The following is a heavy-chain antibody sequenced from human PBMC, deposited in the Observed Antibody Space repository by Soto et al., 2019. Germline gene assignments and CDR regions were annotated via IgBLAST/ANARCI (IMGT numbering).Heavy chain of an antibody. CDR1: GFTFSSYG. CDR2: IWYDGSNK. J-gene: IGHJ6*02. D-gene: IGHD4-4*01. V-gene: IGHV3-33*01. CDR3: ARDKCLYSNYVCYYYGMDV. Sequence: PGGSLRLSCAASGFTFSSYGMHWVRQAPGKGLEWVAVIWYDGSNKYYADSVKGRFTISRDNSKNTLYLQMNSLRAEDTAVYYCARDKCLYSNYVCYYYGMDVWGQGTTVTVSS.